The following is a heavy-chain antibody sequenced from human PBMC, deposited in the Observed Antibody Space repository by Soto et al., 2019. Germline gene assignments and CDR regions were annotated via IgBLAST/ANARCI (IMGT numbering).Heavy chain of an antibody. D-gene: IGHD3-22*01. CDR3: ASSIGADHCYDSSDNAFDI. CDR1: GYTFTSYG. V-gene: IGHV1-18*01. CDR2: ISAYNGNT. J-gene: IGHJ3*02. Sequence: ASVKVSCKASGYTFTSYGISWVRQAPGQGLEWMGWISAYNGNTNYAQKLQGRVTMTTDTSTSTAYMELRSLRSDDTAVYYCASSIGADHCYDSSDNAFDIWGQGTMVTVSS.